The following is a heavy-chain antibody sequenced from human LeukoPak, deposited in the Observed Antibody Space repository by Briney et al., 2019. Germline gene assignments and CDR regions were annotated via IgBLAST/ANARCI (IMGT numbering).Heavy chain of an antibody. CDR3: ARDRRYYDSSGYYARSYCFDY. D-gene: IGHD3-22*01. CDR2: IYYSGST. J-gene: IGHJ4*02. V-gene: IGHV4-39*02. Sequence: SETLSLTCTVSGGSISSSSYYWGWIRQPPGKGLEWIGSIYYSGSTYYNPSLKSRVTISVDTSKNQFSLKLSSVTAADTAVYYCARDRRYYDSSGYYARSYCFDYWGQGTLVTVSS. CDR1: GGSISSSSYY.